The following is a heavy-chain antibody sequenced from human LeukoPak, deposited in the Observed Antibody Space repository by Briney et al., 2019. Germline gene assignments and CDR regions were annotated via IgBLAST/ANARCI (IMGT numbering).Heavy chain of an antibody. CDR3: ARGDGGATALDFDY. Sequence: GRSLRLSCAASGFTFRSYAMHWVRHAPGKGLEWVAVISYDGSNKYYADSVKGRFTISRDNSKNTLYLQMNSLRAEDTAVYYCARGDGGATALDFDYWGRGTLVTVSS. CDR1: GFTFRSYA. V-gene: IGHV3-30-3*01. D-gene: IGHD1-26*01. CDR2: ISYDGSNK. J-gene: IGHJ4*02.